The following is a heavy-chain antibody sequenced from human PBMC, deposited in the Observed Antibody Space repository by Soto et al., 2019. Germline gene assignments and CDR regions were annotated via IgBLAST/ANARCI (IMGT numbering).Heavy chain of an antibody. Sequence: EVQLLESGGGLVQPGGSLRLSCAASGFTFSSYAMSWVRQAPGKGLEWVSAISGSGGSTYYADSVKGRFTISRDNSKNTMYLQMNSLRAEDTAVYYCAHLGGRNDLHYYYYMDVWGKGTTATVSS. D-gene: IGHD3-16*01. CDR1: GFTFSSYA. CDR2: ISGSGGST. J-gene: IGHJ6*03. CDR3: AHLGGRNDLHYYYYMDV. V-gene: IGHV3-23*01.